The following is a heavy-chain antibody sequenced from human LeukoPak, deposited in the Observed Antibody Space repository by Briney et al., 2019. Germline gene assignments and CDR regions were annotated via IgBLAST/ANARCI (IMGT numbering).Heavy chain of an antibody. CDR3: ARGPRYGSSGYPNYGMDV. V-gene: IGHV3-13*01. J-gene: IGHJ6*02. D-gene: IGHD3-22*01. Sequence: GGSLRLSCAASGFTFSSHDMHWVRQAPGKGLEWVSAICTGGDTYYIDAVKGRFTISRENAKNSLYLQMNSLRAGDTAVYYCARGPRYGSSGYPNYGMDVWGQGTTVTVSS. CDR2: ICTGGDT. CDR1: GFTFSSHD.